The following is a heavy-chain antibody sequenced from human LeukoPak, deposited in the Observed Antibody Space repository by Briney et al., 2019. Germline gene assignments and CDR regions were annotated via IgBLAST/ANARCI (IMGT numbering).Heavy chain of an antibody. J-gene: IGHJ6*03. CDR2: IYGMGVT. CDR3: AREWTGYCNGRSCPFHMDV. Sequence: SETLSLTCTVSGGSISSYYWSWIRQPAGKGLEWIGRIYGMGVTHYNHSLDSRATTSGDTSKNQFSLKLRSVTAADTAMYYCAREWTGYCNGRSCPFHMDVWGKGATVTVSS. D-gene: IGHD2-15*01. V-gene: IGHV4-4*07. CDR1: GGSISSYY.